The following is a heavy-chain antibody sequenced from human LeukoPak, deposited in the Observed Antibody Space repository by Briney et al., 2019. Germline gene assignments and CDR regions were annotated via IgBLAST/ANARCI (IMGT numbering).Heavy chain of an antibody. CDR2: ISYDGSNK. J-gene: IGHJ4*02. Sequence: PGGSLRLSCAASGFTFSSYAMHWVRQAPGKGLEWVAVISYDGSNKYYADSVQGRFTISRDNSKNTLYLQMNSLRAEDTAVYYCARDNWVYYFDYWGQGALVTVSS. CDR1: GFTFSSYA. CDR3: ARDNWVYYFDY. D-gene: IGHD1-1*01. V-gene: IGHV3-30-3*01.